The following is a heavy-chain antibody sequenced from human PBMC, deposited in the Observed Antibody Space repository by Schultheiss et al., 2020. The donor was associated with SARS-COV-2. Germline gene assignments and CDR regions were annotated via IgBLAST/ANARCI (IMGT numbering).Heavy chain of an antibody. CDR2: IYNSGST. CDR3: ARHPPWYSRLFDY. Sequence: SQTLSLTCTVSGGSISSYYWSWIRQPPGKGLEWNGYIYNSGSTNYNPSLKSRVTISVDTSKNQFSLKLSSVTAADTAVYYCARHPPWYSRLFDYWGQGTLVTVSS. D-gene: IGHD6-13*01. J-gene: IGHJ4*02. V-gene: IGHV4-59*08. CDR1: GGSISSYY.